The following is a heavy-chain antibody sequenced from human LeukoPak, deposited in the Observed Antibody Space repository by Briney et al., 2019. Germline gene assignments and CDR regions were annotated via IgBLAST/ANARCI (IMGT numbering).Heavy chain of an antibody. CDR3: VRSVLYGSGSYYKGGYFDH. CDR1: GFTFSSYG. D-gene: IGHD3-10*01. CDR2: ISYDGSNK. J-gene: IGHJ4*02. V-gene: IGHV3-30*03. Sequence: PGGSLRLSCAASGFTFSSYGMHWVRQAPGKGLERVAVISYDGSNKYYADSVKGRFTISRDNSKNTLYLQMNSLRAEDTAVYYCVRSVLYGSGSYYKGGYFDHWGQGTLVTVSS.